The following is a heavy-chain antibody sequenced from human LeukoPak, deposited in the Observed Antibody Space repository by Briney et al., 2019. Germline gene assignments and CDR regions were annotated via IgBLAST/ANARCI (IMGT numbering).Heavy chain of an antibody. CDR2: IWYGGSNK. Sequence: GGSLRLSCAASGFTFSSYGMHWVRQAPGKGLEWVAVIWYGGSNKYYADSVKGRFTISRDNSKNTLYLQMNSLRAEDTAVYYCAKDVHYYYYMDVWGKGTTVTVSS. J-gene: IGHJ6*03. V-gene: IGHV3-30*02. CDR1: GFTFSSYG. CDR3: AKDVHYYYYMDV.